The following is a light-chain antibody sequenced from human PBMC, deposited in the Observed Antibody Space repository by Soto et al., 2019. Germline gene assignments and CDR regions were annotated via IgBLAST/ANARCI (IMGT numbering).Light chain of an antibody. J-gene: IGKJ1*01. CDR2: GAS. CDR1: QSVSSY. Sequence: EIMFTQSSATLSLSPGERATLSCRASQSVSSYLAWYQQKPGQAPRLLIYGASTRATGIPARFSGSGSGTEFTLTISRLEPEDFAVYYCQQYGSSPTFGQGTKVDIK. V-gene: IGKV3-20*01. CDR3: QQYGSSPT.